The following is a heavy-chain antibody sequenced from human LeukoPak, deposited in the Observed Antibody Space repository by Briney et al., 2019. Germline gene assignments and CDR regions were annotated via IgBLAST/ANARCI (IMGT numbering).Heavy chain of an antibody. D-gene: IGHD2-2*01. V-gene: IGHV3-23*01. CDR2: FSDRGGST. Sequence: GGSLSLSCAASVFTFKIFAMRCVRRAPGKGLEGVSAFSDRGGSTYCAVSVKGRFTISRHISKNTLYLQMNSLRAEDTAVYYCAKETVPAAIHYYCMDVWGKGTTVTVSS. J-gene: IGHJ6*03. CDR1: VFTFKIFA. CDR3: AKETVPAAIHYYCMDV.